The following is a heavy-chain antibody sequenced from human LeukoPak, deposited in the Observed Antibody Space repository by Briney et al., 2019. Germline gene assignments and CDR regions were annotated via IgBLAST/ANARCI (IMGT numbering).Heavy chain of an antibody. CDR1: GGSISSYY. CDR3: ARGAHLYNILTGYYTFFDY. Sequence: PSETLSLTCTVSGGSISSYYWSWIRQPPGKGLEWIGYIYYSGSTNYNPSLKSRVTISVDTSKNQFSLKLSSVTAADTAVHYCARGAHLYNILTGYYTFFDYWGQGTLVTVSS. CDR2: IYYSGST. J-gene: IGHJ4*02. V-gene: IGHV4-59*01. D-gene: IGHD3-9*01.